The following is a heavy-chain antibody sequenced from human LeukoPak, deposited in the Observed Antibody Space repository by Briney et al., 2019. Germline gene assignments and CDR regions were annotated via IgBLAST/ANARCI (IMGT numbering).Heavy chain of an antibody. V-gene: IGHV1-69*05. CDR3: ARTGLYDYVWESYRQKWFDP. J-gene: IGHJ5*02. D-gene: IGHD3-16*02. CDR2: NIPMFGTT. CDR1: GGTFSSYA. Sequence: SVKVSCKASGGTFSSYAISWVRQAPGQGLEWMGRNIPMFGTTNYAQKFQGRVTITRDESTSTEYMELSSLRSEDTAVYYCARTGLYDYVWESYRQKWFDPWGQGTLVTLSS.